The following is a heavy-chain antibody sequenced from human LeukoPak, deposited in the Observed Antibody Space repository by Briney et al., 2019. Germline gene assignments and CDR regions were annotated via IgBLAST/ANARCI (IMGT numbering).Heavy chain of an antibody. CDR2: IIPIFGTA. CDR3: AHGSPYYYDSSGYPVSSCDY. J-gene: IGHJ4*02. D-gene: IGHD3-22*01. CDR1: GDTFSSYA. Sequence: SVKVSCKASGDTFSSYAISWVRQAPGQGLEWMGGIIPIFGTANYAQKFQGRVTITADKSTSTAYMELSSLRSEDTAVYYCAHGSPYYYDSSGYPVSSCDYWGQGTLVTVSS. V-gene: IGHV1-69*06.